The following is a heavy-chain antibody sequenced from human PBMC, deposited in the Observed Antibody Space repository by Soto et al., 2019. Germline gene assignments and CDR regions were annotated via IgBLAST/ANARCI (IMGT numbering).Heavy chain of an antibody. V-gene: IGHV3-30*03. Sequence: QVQLVESGGGMVQPGRSLRISCAASGFTFSSYGMHWVRQAPGKGLEWVAVISYDGSNKYYADSVKGRFTISRDNSKNTLYLQMNSLRAEDTAVYYCAGHSGWSWFDPWGQGTLVTVSS. D-gene: IGHD6-19*01. CDR3: AGHSGWSWFDP. CDR2: ISYDGSNK. CDR1: GFTFSSYG. J-gene: IGHJ5*02.